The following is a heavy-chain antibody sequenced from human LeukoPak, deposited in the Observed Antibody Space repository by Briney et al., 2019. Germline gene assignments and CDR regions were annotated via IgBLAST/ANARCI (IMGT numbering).Heavy chain of an antibody. CDR1: GFTFSSYN. Sequence: GGSLRLSCAASGFTFSSYNMNWVRQAPGKGLEWVSSISSSTSYIYYADSVKGRFTISRDNAKNSLYLQMNSLRAEDTAVYYCARAVTPDYYYDSSGYWLDYWGQGTLVTVSS. V-gene: IGHV3-21*01. CDR2: ISSSTSYI. J-gene: IGHJ4*02. CDR3: ARAVTPDYYYDSSGYWLDY. D-gene: IGHD3-22*01.